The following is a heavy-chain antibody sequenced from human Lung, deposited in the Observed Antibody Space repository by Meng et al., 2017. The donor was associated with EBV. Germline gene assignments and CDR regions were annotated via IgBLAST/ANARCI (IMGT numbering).Heavy chain of an antibody. CDR1: GGSISSGGYY. D-gene: IGHD6-19*01. Sequence: PLHEPCPGLVTPSQTLSLTCTVSGGSISSGGYYWSWIRQPPGKGLEWIGYIYYSGSTYYNPSLKSRVTISVDTSKNQFSLKLSSVTAADTAVYYCARLRLVWMFDYWGQGALVTVSS. J-gene: IGHJ4*02. CDR2: IYYSGST. CDR3: ARLRLVWMFDY. V-gene: IGHV4-31*03.